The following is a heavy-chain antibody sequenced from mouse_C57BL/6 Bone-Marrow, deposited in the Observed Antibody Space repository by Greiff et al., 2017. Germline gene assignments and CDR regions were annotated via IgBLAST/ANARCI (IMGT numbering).Heavy chain of an antibody. J-gene: IGHJ3*01. CDR2: ISSGSSTI. D-gene: IGHD2-12*01. CDR1: GFTFSDYG. Sequence: EVKLVESGGGLVKPGGSLKLSCAASGFTFSDYGMHWVRQAPEQGLEWVAYISSGSSTIYYAVTVKGRFTISRDTAKNTLFLQLTSLRSEDTAVYYCERGDYNYGGAGFGYWGQGTLVTVSA. CDR3: ERGDYNYGGAGFGY. V-gene: IGHV5-17*01.